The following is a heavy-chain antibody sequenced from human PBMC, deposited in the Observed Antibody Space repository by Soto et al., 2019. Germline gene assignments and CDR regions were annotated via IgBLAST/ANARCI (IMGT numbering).Heavy chain of an antibody. Sequence: ETLSLTCTVYGGSFSGYYWSWIRQPPGKGLEWIGEINHSGSTNYNPSLKSRVTISVDTSKNQFSLKLSSVTAADTAVYYCARGLRYYYDSSGYYFNWFDPWGQGTLVTVSS. J-gene: IGHJ5*02. V-gene: IGHV4-34*01. D-gene: IGHD3-22*01. CDR2: INHSGST. CDR1: GGSFSGYY. CDR3: ARGLRYYYDSSGYYFNWFDP.